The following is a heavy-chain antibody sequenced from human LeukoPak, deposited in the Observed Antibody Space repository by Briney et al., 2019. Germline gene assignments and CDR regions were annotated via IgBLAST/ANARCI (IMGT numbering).Heavy chain of an antibody. D-gene: IGHD2-2*01. V-gene: IGHV4-34*01. Sequence: SETLSLTCAVSGGSIRSYYWSWIRQPPGKGLEWVGEINHSGSTNYNPSLKSRVTISVDTSKNQFSLKLSSVTAADTAVYYCARQYCSSTSCYFDYWGQGTLVTVSS. CDR2: INHSGST. J-gene: IGHJ4*02. CDR3: ARQYCSSTSCYFDY. CDR1: GGSIRSYY.